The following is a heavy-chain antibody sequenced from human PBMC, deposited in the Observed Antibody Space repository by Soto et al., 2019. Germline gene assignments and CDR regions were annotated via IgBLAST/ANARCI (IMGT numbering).Heavy chain of an antibody. CDR2: VSIGGST. V-gene: IGHV3-23*01. Sequence: PGGSLRLSCAGSGFTFSSYAMGWVRQGPGKGLEWVAVVSIGGSTHYADSVRGRFTISRDNSKNTLSLQMNSLTAEDTAVYFCAKGRGARGHFDYWGQGALVHVSS. CDR3: AKGRGARGHFDY. CDR1: GFTFSSYA. D-gene: IGHD2-15*01. J-gene: IGHJ4*02.